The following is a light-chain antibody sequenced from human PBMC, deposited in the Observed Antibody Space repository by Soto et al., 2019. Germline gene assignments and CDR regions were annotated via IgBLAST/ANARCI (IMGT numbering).Light chain of an antibody. CDR1: SSDVGNYKY. V-gene: IGLV2-14*01. CDR3: FSYTSSGTYV. J-gene: IGLJ1*01. CDR2: EVS. Sequence: ALTQPASVSGSPGQSITISCTGTSSDVGNYKYVSWYQQHPGKAPKLMIYEVSNRPSGVSNRFSGSKSGNTASLTISGLQAEDETDYYCFSYTSSGTYVFGTGTKVPS.